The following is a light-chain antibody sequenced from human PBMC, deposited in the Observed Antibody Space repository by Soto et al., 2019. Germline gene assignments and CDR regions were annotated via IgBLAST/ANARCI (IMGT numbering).Light chain of an antibody. CDR1: QSISNW. CDR2: HAS. J-gene: IGKJ1*01. V-gene: IGKV1-5*01. Sequence: DIKRTQSTSTLAGSVGVSITITSRASQSISNWLAWYQQKPGTAPKVLIYHASNLQSGVPSRFSGSGSGTEFTLTISSLQPDDFATYYCQQYNSYSFGQGTEVDI. CDR3: QQYNSYS.